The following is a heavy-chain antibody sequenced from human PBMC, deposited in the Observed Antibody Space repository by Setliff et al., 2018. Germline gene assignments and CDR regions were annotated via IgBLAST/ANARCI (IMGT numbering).Heavy chain of an antibody. V-gene: IGHV3-33*08. CDR1: GFTFSPYR. Sequence: RLSCGASGFTFSPYRMHWVRQAPGKGLEWVAVIWDDGGNKYHADSVKGRFTISRDNSKNTLYLQMNSLRPEDTAVYYCARTCSGSGCYAGLESWGQGTPVTVSS. CDR3: ARTCSGSGCYAGLES. D-gene: IGHD2-15*01. CDR2: IWDDGGNK. J-gene: IGHJ4*02.